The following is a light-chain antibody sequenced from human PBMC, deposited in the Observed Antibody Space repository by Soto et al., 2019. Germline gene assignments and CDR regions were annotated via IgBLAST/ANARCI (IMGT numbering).Light chain of an antibody. CDR1: QTISTW. V-gene: IGKV1-5*03. CDR3: QNYDSDPIT. CDR2: RAS. J-gene: IGKJ5*01. Sequence: DIQMTQSPSTLSASVGYRVTITCRASQTISTWLAWYQQKPGKAPKLLIYRASSLESGVPSRFSGSGSGTEFTLTIRSLQPDDFATYYCQNYDSDPITFGQGTQREI.